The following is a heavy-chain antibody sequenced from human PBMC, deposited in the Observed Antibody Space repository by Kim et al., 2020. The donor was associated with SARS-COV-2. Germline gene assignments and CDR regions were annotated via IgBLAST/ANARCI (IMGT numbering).Heavy chain of an antibody. CDR3: ASHGLRGCRGGRCYTSYHYYGMDV. CDR1: GYSFSDYW. Sequence: GESLKISCRGSGYSFSDYWIGWVRQMPGKGLEWVGIIFPDDSQIKYSPSLQGQVTISVDKSISTAYLQWSSLKASDTAMYYCASHGLRGCRGGRCYTSYHYYGMDVWGQGTAVTVSS. J-gene: IGHJ6*02. V-gene: IGHV5-51*01. D-gene: IGHD2-15*01. CDR2: IFPDDSQI.